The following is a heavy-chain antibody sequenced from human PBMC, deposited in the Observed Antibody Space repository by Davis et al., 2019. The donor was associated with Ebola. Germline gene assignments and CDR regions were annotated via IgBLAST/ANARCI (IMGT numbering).Heavy chain of an antibody. CDR2: ISAYNGNT. D-gene: IGHD6-13*01. CDR1: GYTFTSYG. J-gene: IGHJ1*01. V-gene: IGHV1-18*01. Sequence: ASVKVSCKASGYTFTSYGISWVRQAPGQGLEWMGWISAYNGNTNYAQKLQGRVTMTTDTSTSTAYMELRSLRSDDTAVYYCAIPMGSSWYLSNGFQHWGQGTLVTVSS. CDR3: AIPMGSSWYLSNGFQH.